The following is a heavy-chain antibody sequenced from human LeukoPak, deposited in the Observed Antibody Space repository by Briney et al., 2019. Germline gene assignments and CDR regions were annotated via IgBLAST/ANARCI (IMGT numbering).Heavy chain of an antibody. V-gene: IGHV4-34*01. J-gene: IGHJ5*02. CDR1: GWSFNEYY. D-gene: IGHD2-2*01. CDR2: INARGDT. CDR3: ARGQVPAARGYNWFDP. Sequence: SETLSLTCAVNGWSFNEYYWNWIRQPPGKGLEWIGEINARGDTNFNPSLKSRVTISVDTSKSQFSLRLTSMIAADPAVYYCARGQVPAARGYNWFDPWGQGTLVTVSS.